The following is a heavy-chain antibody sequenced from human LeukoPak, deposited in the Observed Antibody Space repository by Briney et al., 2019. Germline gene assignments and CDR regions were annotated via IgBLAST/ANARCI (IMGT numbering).Heavy chain of an antibody. CDR3: AREGAVGAIGY. CDR2: ISSSSSYI. V-gene: IGHV3-21*01. D-gene: IGHD1-26*01. J-gene: IGHJ4*02. Sequence: GGSLRLSCAASGFTFSSYSMNWVRQAPGKGLEWVSSISSSSSYIYYADSVKGRFTISRDNAKNSLYLQMNGLRAEDTAVYYCAREGAVGAIGYWGQGTLVTVSS. CDR1: GFTFSSYS.